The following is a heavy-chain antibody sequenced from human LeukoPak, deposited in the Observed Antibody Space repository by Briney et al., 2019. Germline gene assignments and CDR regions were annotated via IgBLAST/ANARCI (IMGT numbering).Heavy chain of an antibody. CDR2: INPNSGGT. CDR3: AREGTNIAVAGTGGPLGTYGMDV. V-gene: IGHV1-2*02. J-gene: IGHJ6*02. Sequence: ASVKVSCKASGYTFTGYYMHWVRQAPGQGLEWMGWINPNSGGTNYAQKFQGRVTMTRDTSTSTVYMELSSLRSEDTAVYYCAREGTNIAVAGTGGPLGTYGMDVWGQGTTVTVSS. D-gene: IGHD6-19*01. CDR1: GYTFTGYY.